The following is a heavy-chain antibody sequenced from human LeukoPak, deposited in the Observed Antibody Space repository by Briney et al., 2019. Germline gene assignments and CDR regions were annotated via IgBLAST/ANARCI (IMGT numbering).Heavy chain of an antibody. J-gene: IGHJ6*02. CDR3: AAGLTDYDILTGLRYYYYGMDV. Sequence: EASVKVSCKASGYTFTSYYMHWVRQAPGQGLEWMGIINPSGGSTSYAQKFQGRVTMTRDTSTSTVYMELSSLRSEDTAVYYCAAGLTDYDILTGLRYYYYGMDVWGQGTTVTVSS. CDR1: GYTFTSYY. CDR2: INPSGGST. D-gene: IGHD3-9*01. V-gene: IGHV1-46*01.